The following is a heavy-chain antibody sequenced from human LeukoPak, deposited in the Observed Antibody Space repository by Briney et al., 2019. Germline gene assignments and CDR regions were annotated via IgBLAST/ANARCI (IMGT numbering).Heavy chain of an antibody. CDR2: MNPNSGNT. V-gene: IGHV1-8*01. CDR3: AREAPYGSGWSSYHYYGMDV. CDR1: GYTFTSYD. Sequence: ASVKVSCKASGYTFTSYDINWVRQATGQGLEWMGWMNPNSGNTGYAQKFQGRVTMTRNTSISTAYMELSSLRSEDTAVYYCAREAPYGSGWSSYHYYGMDVWGQGTTVTVSS. J-gene: IGHJ6*02. D-gene: IGHD6-19*01.